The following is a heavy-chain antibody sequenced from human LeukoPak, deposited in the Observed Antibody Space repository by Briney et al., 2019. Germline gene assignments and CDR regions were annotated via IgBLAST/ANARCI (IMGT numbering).Heavy chain of an antibody. V-gene: IGHV4-38-2*02. D-gene: IGHD4-17*01. CDR1: GYSTSSGYY. Sequence: SETLSLTCTVSGYSTSSGYYWGWIRQPPGKGLEWIGSIYHSGSTYYNPSLKSRVTISEDTSKNQLSLKLTSVIAADTGGSFRAREADGFTLTDYWGQGTLVTVSS. CDR3: AREADGFTLTDY. J-gene: IGHJ4*02. CDR2: IYHSGST.